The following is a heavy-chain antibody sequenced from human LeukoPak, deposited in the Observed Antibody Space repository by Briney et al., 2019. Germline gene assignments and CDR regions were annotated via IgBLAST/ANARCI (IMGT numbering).Heavy chain of an antibody. V-gene: IGHV3-23*01. D-gene: IGHD2-15*01. Sequence: PSETLSLTCTVSGGSISSYYWSWVRQAPGKGLEWVSGISGSGGSTYYADSVKGRFTISRDYSKNTLYLQMNSLRAEDTAVYYCAKDLWGFVEVAAILDYWGQGTLVTVSS. J-gene: IGHJ4*02. CDR2: ISGSGGST. CDR3: AKDLWGFVEVAAILDY. CDR1: GGSISSYY.